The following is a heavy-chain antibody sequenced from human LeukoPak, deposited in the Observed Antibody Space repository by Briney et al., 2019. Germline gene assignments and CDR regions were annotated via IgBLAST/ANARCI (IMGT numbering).Heavy chain of an antibody. J-gene: IGHJ4*02. V-gene: IGHV1-3*01. CDR1: GYIFTDYA. D-gene: IGHD4-17*01. CDR3: ARARWTSTVTTYYLDF. CDR2: INAGNGKT. Sequence: GPSVTVSCTASGYIFTDYAIQWERQAPGQAIERMGWINAGNGKTKYSQKFQGGDSLTRDTSASTAYMELSGLRSDDTAVYYCARARWTSTVTTYYLDFWGQGTLVTVSS.